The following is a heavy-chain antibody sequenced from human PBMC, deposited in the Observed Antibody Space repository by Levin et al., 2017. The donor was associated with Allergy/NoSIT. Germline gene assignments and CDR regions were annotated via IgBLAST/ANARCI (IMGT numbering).Heavy chain of an antibody. J-gene: IGHJ6*02. CDR3: ARDWEDIVVVPAAHDYGMDV. D-gene: IGHD2-2*01. Sequence: ASVKVSCKASGGTFSSYAISWVRQAPGQGLEWMGGIIPIFGTANYAQKFQGRVTITADESTSTAYMELSSLRSEDTAVYYCARDWEDIVVVPAAHDYGMDVWGQGTTVTVSS. V-gene: IGHV1-69*13. CDR2: IIPIFGTA. CDR1: GGTFSSYA.